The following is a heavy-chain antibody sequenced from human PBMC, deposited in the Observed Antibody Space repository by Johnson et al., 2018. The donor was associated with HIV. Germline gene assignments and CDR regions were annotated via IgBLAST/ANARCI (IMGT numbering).Heavy chain of an antibody. J-gene: IGHJ3*02. CDR3: ARDPDI. Sequence: KGLEWVGRIKSKTDGGTTDYVAPVKGRFTISRDNSKNTLYLQMNSLRAEDTAVYYCARDPDIWGQGTMVTVSS. V-gene: IGHV3-15*01. CDR2: IKSKTDGGTT.